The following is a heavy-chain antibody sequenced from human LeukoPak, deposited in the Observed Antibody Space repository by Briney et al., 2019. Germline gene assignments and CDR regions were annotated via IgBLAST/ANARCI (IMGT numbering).Heavy chain of an antibody. D-gene: IGHD3-3*01. Sequence: GGSLRLSCAASGFTFSSYSMNWVRQAPGKGLEWVSYITSSSSTIYYADSVKGRFTISRDNAKNSLYLQMNSLRAEDTAVYYCARTNYDFWSGSLNWFDPWGQGTLVTVSS. V-gene: IGHV3-48*01. CDR2: ITSSSSTI. CDR1: GFTFSSYS. CDR3: ARTNYDFWSGSLNWFDP. J-gene: IGHJ5*02.